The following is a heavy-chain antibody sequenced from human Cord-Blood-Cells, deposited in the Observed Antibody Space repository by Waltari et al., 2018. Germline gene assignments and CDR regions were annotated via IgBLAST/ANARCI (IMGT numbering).Heavy chain of an antibody. J-gene: IGHJ5*02. CDR2: IKHSGST. D-gene: IGHD2-15*01. V-gene: IGHV4-34*01. CDR1: GGSFSGYY. Sequence: QVQLQQWGAGLLKPSETLSLTCAVYGGSFSGYYWSWIRQPPGQGLEWSWEIKHSGSTNYNPSLTRRVTISVDTSKNQFSLKLSAVTAADTAGYYCARRGVVVVAAHWFDPWGQGTLVSVSS. CDR3: ARRGVVVVAAHWFDP.